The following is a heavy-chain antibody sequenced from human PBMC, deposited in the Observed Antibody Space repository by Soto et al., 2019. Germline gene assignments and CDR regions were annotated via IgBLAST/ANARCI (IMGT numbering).Heavy chain of an antibody. Sequence: SENLSLTCTVSGGSVSSGRYYWSVIRQPPVKGLEGIGYIYYSGGAYYNPSLKSRLTLSVDTARSQFSLKLTSVTAAETAVYFCARGLTMLRGVMDSWGQGTLVTVSS. V-gene: IGHV4-31*03. D-gene: IGHD3-10*01. CDR1: GGSVSSGRYY. J-gene: IGHJ4*02. CDR2: IYYSGGA. CDR3: ARGLTMLRGVMDS.